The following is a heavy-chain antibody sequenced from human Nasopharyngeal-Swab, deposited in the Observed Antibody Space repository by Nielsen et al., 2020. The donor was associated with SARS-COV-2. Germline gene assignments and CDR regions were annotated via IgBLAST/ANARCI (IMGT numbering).Heavy chain of an antibody. CDR3: ARVAATVGFAYDI. J-gene: IGHJ3*02. V-gene: IGHV4-4*02. D-gene: IGHD4-23*01. Sequence: SETLSLTCAVSGDSTSSSSWWTWVRQSPGKGLEWIGEIFHSGNTNYSPSFKSRVFMSIDNSKNQFYLKLSSVTAADTAAYYCARVAATVGFAYDIWGQGTKVTVSS. CDR1: GDSTSSSSW. CDR2: IFHSGNT.